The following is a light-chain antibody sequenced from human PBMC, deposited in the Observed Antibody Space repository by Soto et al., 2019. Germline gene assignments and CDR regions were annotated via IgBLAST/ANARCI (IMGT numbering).Light chain of an antibody. CDR2: EVN. CDR1: SSDVGGYDY. J-gene: IGLJ1*01. V-gene: IGLV2-14*01. CDR3: SSYSTTSTLV. Sequence: QSALTQPASVSGSPGQSVTISCNGASSDVGGYDYVSWYQQHPGKAPKLILYEVNNRPSGVSNHFSGSKSGNTASLIISGLQADDEADYYCSSYSTTSTLVFGSGTKVTVL.